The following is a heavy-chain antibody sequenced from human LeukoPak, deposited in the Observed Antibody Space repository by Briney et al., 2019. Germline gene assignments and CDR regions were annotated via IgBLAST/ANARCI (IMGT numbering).Heavy chain of an antibody. J-gene: IGHJ3*01. CDR3: AKRRNWGSLDDAFDV. Sequence: GGSLRLSCAASGFTFSSYAMSWVRQAPGKGLEWVSVISESGETYYADSVKGRFTISRDNSKSMLYLQMSSLTAEDTAIYYCAKRRNWGSLDDAFDVWGQGTMVTVS. CDR1: GFTFSSYA. V-gene: IGHV3-23*01. D-gene: IGHD7-27*01. CDR2: ISESGET.